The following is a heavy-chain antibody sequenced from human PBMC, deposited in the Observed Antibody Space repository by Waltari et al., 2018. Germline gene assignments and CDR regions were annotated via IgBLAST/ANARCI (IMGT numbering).Heavy chain of an antibody. V-gene: IGHV4-39*07. J-gene: IGHJ4*02. Sequence: QLQLQESGPGLVKPSETLSLTCTVSGCSISSSSYYWGWIRQPPGKGLEWIGSIYYSGSTYYNPSLKSRVTISVDTSKNQFSLKLSSVTAADTAVYYCARLSSLIYDYVWGSYRSPFDYWGQGTLVTVSS. CDR1: GCSISSSSYY. CDR2: IYYSGST. CDR3: ARLSSLIYDYVWGSYRSPFDY. D-gene: IGHD3-16*02.